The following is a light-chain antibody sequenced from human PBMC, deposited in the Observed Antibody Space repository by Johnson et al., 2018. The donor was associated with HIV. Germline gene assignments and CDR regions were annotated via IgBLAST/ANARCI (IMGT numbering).Light chain of an antibody. J-gene: IGLJ1*01. Sequence: QSVLTQPPSVSAAPGQKVTISCSGSSSNIGNNYVSWYQQLPGTAPKLLIYDNNKRPSGIPDRFSGSKSGPSATLGITGLQTWDEADYYCGTWDSSLTSYVFGAGTKVTVL. CDR3: GTWDSSLTSYV. CDR1: SSNIGNNY. V-gene: IGLV1-51*01. CDR2: DNN.